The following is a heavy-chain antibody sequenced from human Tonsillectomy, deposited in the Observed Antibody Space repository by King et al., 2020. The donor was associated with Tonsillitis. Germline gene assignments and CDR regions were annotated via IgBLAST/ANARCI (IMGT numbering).Heavy chain of an antibody. J-gene: IGHJ3*02. CDR1: GVSISRTGYS. Sequence: LQLQESGSGLVKPSETLSLTCAVSGVSISRTGYSWSWIRQPPGKGLEWIGYIYETGSTDYNPSLESRVTISVDRSKNQLSLKLNSVTAADTALYYCAKSSAEGYDAFDIWGQGTMVTVSS. D-gene: IGHD3-22*01. CDR2: IYETGST. V-gene: IGHV4-30-2*01. CDR3: AKSSAEGYDAFDI.